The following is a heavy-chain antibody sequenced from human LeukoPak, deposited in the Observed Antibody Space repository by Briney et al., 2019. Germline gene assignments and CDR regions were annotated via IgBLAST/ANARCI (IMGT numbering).Heavy chain of an antibody. V-gene: IGHV4-59*12. D-gene: IGHD1-20*01. CDR2: IYYSGST. J-gene: IGHJ5*02. Sequence: SETLSLTCTVSGGSISSYYWSWIRQPPGKGLEWIGYIYYSGSTNYNPFLKSRVTISVDTSKNQFSLKLSSVTAADTAVYYCARWSPRITKKGFDPWGQGTLVTVSS. CDR1: GGSISSYY. CDR3: ARWSPRITKKGFDP.